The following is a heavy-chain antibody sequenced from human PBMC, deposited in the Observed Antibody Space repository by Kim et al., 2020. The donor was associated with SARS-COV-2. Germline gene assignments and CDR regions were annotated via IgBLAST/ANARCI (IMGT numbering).Heavy chain of an antibody. CDR1: GFPFGDYY. CDR3: VRGGNYFADY. D-gene: IGHD1-26*01. Sequence: GGSLRLSCAASGFPFGDYYMTWIRQAPGKGLEWVSYISTSVSTIYYADSVKGRFTISRDNTKNSLYLQMNSLRAEDTAVYYCVRGGNYFADYWGQGTLVTVSS. V-gene: IGHV3-11*04. CDR2: ISTSVSTI. J-gene: IGHJ4*02.